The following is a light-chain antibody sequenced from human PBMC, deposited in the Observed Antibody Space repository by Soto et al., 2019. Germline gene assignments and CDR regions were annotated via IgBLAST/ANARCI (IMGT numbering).Light chain of an antibody. J-gene: IGKJ4*01. CDR1: QSISTR. CDR3: QQFNIYPST. V-gene: IGKV1-5*03. Sequence: DIQMTQSPSTLSASVGDRVTITCRASQSISTRLAWYQQKPGKAPHLLIYTASTLATGVPSRFSGSGSGTEFTLTINSLQPDDSATYYCQQFNIYPSTFGGGTKVEIQ. CDR2: TAS.